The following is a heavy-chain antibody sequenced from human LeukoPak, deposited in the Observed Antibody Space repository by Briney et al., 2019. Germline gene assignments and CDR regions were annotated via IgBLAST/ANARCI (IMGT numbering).Heavy chain of an antibody. CDR3: ARDYYQPGGFDY. D-gene: IGHD3-22*01. Sequence: ASVKVSCKASGYTFTGYYMHWVRQAPGQGLEWMGWINPNSGGTNHAQKFQGRVTMTRDTSISTAYMELSRLRSDDTAVYYCARDYYQPGGFDYWGQGTLVTVSS. CDR2: INPNSGGT. J-gene: IGHJ4*02. V-gene: IGHV1-2*02. CDR1: GYTFTGYY.